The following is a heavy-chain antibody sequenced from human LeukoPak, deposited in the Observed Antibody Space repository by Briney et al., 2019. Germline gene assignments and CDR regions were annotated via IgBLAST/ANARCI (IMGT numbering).Heavy chain of an antibody. CDR3: ARDSGSGNNDY. CDR1: GYTFTSYA. J-gene: IGHJ4*02. Sequence: ASVKVSCKASGYTFTSYAIHWVRQAPGQRLEWVGWISAGNGNTKYSQNFQGRVTFISNTSATTAFMELSSLRSEDAAAYYCARDSGSGNNDYWGQGTLVTVSS. D-gene: IGHD1-26*01. CDR2: ISAGNGNT. V-gene: IGHV1-3*01.